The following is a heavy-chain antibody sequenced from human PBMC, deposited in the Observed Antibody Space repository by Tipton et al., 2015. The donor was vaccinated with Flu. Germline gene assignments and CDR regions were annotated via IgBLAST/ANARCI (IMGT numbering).Heavy chain of an antibody. V-gene: IGHV4-39*01. D-gene: IGHD5-12*01. CDR2: IYSSGST. Sequence: GLVKPSETLSLTCNVSGGSISSSRDYWGWIRQPPGKGLEWIGTIYSSGSTYFNPSLRSRVTISVDTSKNQFSLKLNSVTAADTAVYYCTRGLFGSAYEKLVDSWGQGTLVTVSS. CDR3: TRGLFGSAYEKLVDS. J-gene: IGHJ4*02. CDR1: GGSISSSRDY.